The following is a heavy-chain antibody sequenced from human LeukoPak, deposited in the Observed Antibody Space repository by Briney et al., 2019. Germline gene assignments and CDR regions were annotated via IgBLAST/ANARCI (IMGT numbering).Heavy chain of an antibody. CDR1: GFTFSSYW. CDR3: ARGVVKYYYGMDA. Sequence: GGSLRLSCAASGFTFSSYWMHWVRQAPGKGLVWVSRINSDVSSTSYADSVKGRFTISRDNAKNTLYLQMNSLRVEDTAVYYCARGVVKYYYGMDAWGQGTTVTVSS. D-gene: IGHD4-23*01. V-gene: IGHV3-74*01. J-gene: IGHJ6*02. CDR2: INSDVSST.